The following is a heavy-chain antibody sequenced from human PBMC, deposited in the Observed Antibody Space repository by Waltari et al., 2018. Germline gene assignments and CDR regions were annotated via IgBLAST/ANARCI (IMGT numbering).Heavy chain of an antibody. Sequence: EVNLVESGGGLVQPGGSLRLSCAASGFSISDFWMHWARQAPGKGPEWGATIKQDGREEYYVDSVKGRFTISRDNAKNSLYLQMNSLRLEDTAVYYCVRGAGWLLESWGQGTLATVSS. CDR1: GFSISDFW. CDR3: VRGAGWLLES. J-gene: IGHJ4*02. CDR2: IKQDGREE. V-gene: IGHV3-7*04. D-gene: IGHD2-21*01.